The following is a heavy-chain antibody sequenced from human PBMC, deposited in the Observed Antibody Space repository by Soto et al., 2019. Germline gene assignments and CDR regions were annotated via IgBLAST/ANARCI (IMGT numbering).Heavy chain of an antibody. CDR1: GFTFNDYA. D-gene: IGHD4-17*01. J-gene: IGHJ3*02. CDR2: INWNGNTK. Sequence: EVQLVESGGGLVQPGRSLRLSCAASGFTFNDYAMHWVRQPPGKGLEWVSGINWNGNTKDYADSVKGRFTIARDNAKXXXXXXXXXLRAEDTALYYCAKQRATVTTTNPYDMWGQGTVVTVSS. CDR3: AKQRATVTTTNPYDM. V-gene: IGHV3-9*01.